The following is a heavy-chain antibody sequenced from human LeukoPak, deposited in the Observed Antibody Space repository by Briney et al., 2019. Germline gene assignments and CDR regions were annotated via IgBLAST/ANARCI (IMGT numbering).Heavy chain of an antibody. CDR3: ARDEGYCDNFNCHAYMSI. D-gene: IGHD2-15*01. CDR2: MDASSTYI. CDR1: GYFFGGYS. J-gene: IGHJ6*03. Sequence: PGGSLRLSCAASGYFFGGYSMEWVRQAPGKGLEWVSSMDASSTYIYYADSVRGRFTISRDNTKNSLHLQMGSLRAEDTAVYYCARDEGYCDNFNCHAYMSIWGKGTTVTVSS. V-gene: IGHV3-21*01.